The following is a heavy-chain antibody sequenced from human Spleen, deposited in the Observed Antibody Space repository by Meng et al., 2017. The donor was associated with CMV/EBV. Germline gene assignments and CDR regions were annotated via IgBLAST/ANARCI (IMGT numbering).Heavy chain of an antibody. Sequence: SISSSSFYWGWMRQPPGEGLEWIGSINYSGNTYYTPSLRSRVTISQDTSKRQFSLRLDSVTLADTAVYYCARGCYTTSCYRGSFDYWGQGKLVTVSS. CDR2: INYSGNT. D-gene: IGHD2-2*02. CDR3: ARGCYTTSCYRGSFDY. J-gene: IGHJ4*02. CDR1: SISSSSFY. V-gene: IGHV4-39*07.